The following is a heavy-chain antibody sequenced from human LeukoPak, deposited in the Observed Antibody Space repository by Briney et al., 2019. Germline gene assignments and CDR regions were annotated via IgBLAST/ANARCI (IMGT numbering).Heavy chain of an antibody. V-gene: IGHV3-66*02. J-gene: IGHJ4*02. CDR3: ARRSSGSRRDY. CDR2: IYSGGST. CDR1: GFTVSSNY. D-gene: IGHD3-10*01. Sequence: GGSLRLSCAASGFTVSSNYMSWVRQAPGKGLEWVSAIYSGGSTYYADSVKGRFTISRDNSKNTLYLQMNSLRAEDTAVYYCARRSSGSRRDYWGQGTLVTVSS.